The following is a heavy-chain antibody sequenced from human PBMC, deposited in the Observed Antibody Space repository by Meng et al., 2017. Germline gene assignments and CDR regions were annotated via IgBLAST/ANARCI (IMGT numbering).Heavy chain of an antibody. J-gene: IGHJ4*02. Sequence: GESLKISCAASGFTFSNAWMSWVRQAPGKGLEWVGRIKSKTDGGTTDYAAPVKGRFTISRDASKNTLYLQMNSLKTEDTAVYYCTTDLLSITLKRIRTTDYWGQGTLVTVSS. CDR2: IKSKTDGGTT. V-gene: IGHV3-15*01. CDR3: TTDLLSITLKRIRTTDY. D-gene: IGHD5-24*01. CDR1: GFTFSNAW.